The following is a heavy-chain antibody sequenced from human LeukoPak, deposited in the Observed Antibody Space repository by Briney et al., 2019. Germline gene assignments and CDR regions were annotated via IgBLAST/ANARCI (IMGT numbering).Heavy chain of an antibody. CDR1: GGSFSGYY. CDR2: INHSGST. D-gene: IGHD3-9*01. J-gene: IGHJ5*02. CDR3: ARGLFPGLLRYFDWFDP. V-gene: IGHV4-34*01. Sequence: PSETLSLTCAVYGGSFSGYYWSWIRQPPGKGLEWIGEINHSGSTNYNPSLKSRVTISVDTSKNQFSLKLSSVTAADTAVYYCARGLFPGLLRYFDWFDPWGQGTLVTVSS.